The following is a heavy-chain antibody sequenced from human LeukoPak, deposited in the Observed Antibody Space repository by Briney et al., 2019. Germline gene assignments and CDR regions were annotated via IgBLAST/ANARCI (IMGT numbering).Heavy chain of an antibody. J-gene: IGHJ3*02. CDR2: IYSGGST. V-gene: IGHV3-53*01. CDR3: ARDVDYYESSGYGDAFDI. D-gene: IGHD3-22*01. Sequence: GGSLRLSCAASGFTVSSNYMSWVRQAPGKGLEWGSVIYSGGSTYYADSVKGRFTISTENYKNTLLYQMNSLRAEDTAVYYCARDVDYYESSGYGDAFDIWGQGTMVTVSS. CDR1: GFTVSSNY.